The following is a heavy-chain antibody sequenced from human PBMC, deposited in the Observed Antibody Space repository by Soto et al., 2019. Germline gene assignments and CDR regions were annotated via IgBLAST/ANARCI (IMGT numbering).Heavy chain of an antibody. Sequence: GGSLRLSCTASGFTFGDYAMSWVRQAPGKGLEWVGFIRSKAHGGTTEYAASVKGRFTISRDDSKSIAYLQMNSLKTEDTAVYYCRGYCSSTSCYSGMDVWGQGTTVTVSS. J-gene: IGHJ6*02. V-gene: IGHV3-49*04. CDR3: RGYCSSTSCYSGMDV. D-gene: IGHD2-2*01. CDR2: IRSKAHGGTT. CDR1: GFTFGDYA.